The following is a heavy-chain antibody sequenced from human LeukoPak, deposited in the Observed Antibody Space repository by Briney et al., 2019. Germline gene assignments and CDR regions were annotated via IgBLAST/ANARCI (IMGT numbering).Heavy chain of an antibody. J-gene: IGHJ5*02. CDR3: ARDGLRIVRIVVVSQGWFDP. CDR1: GYTFTGYY. Sequence: ASVKVSCKASGYTFTGYYMHWVRQAPGQGLEWMGWINPNSGGTNYAQKLQGRVTMTRDTSISTAYMELSRLRSDDTAVYYCARDGLRIVRIVVVSQGWFDPWGQGTLVTVSS. D-gene: IGHD3-22*01. CDR2: INPNSGGT. V-gene: IGHV1-2*02.